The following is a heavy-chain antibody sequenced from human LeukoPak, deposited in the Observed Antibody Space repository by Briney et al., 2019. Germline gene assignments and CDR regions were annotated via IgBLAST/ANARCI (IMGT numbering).Heavy chain of an antibody. CDR2: ISSSGSTI. CDR3: ARDPAVQLWFDY. J-gene: IGHJ5*01. CDR1: GFPFSLYY. Sequence: GGSLRLYCAAPGFPFSLYYMSWIRQAPGKGLVWVSYISSSGSTIYYADSVKRRSTISRDNAKNSLYLQMNSLRAEDTAVYYCARDPAVQLWFDYWGQGTLVSVSS. D-gene: IGHD5-18*01. V-gene: IGHV3-11*01.